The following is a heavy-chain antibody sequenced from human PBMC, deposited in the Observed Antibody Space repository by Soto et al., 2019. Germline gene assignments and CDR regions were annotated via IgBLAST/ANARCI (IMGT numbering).Heavy chain of an antibody. D-gene: IGHD3-9*01. Sequence: SLRLSCAASGFTFSSYAMSWVRQAPGKGLEWVSAISGSGGSTYYADSVKGRFTISRDNSKNTLYLQMNSLRAEDTAVYYCAKRAFYDILTGYNWFDPWGQGTLVTVSS. CDR2: ISGSGGST. CDR1: GFTFSSYA. V-gene: IGHV3-23*01. CDR3: AKRAFYDILTGYNWFDP. J-gene: IGHJ5*02.